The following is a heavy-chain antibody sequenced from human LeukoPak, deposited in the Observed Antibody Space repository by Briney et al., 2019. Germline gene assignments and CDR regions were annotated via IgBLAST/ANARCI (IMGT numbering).Heavy chain of an antibody. CDR2: IYYSGTT. CDR1: GDSISTYY. Sequence: SETLSLTCTVSGDSISTYYWSWIRQPPGKALEWIGSIYYSGTTYYNPSLKSRVTISVDTSKKQLSLQLSSVTAADTAVYYCARLPYYYGSGSYGGIDYWGQGTLVTVSS. D-gene: IGHD3-10*01. CDR3: ARLPYYYGSGSYGGIDY. J-gene: IGHJ4*02. V-gene: IGHV4-59*04.